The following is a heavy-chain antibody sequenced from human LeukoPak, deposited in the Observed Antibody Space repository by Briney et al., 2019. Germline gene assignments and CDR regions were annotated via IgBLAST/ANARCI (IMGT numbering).Heavy chain of an antibody. V-gene: IGHV3-74*01. Sequence: GGSLRLSCAASGFTFSNFWMHWVRQAPGKGLVWVALIYGDGSFTRYADSVKGRFTISRDNSKNTLYLQMNSLRAEDTAVYYCARGPYREYYYYGMDVWGQGTTVTVSS. D-gene: IGHD4-11*01. CDR1: GFTFSNFW. CDR3: ARGPYREYYYYGMDV. J-gene: IGHJ6*02. CDR2: IYGDGSFT.